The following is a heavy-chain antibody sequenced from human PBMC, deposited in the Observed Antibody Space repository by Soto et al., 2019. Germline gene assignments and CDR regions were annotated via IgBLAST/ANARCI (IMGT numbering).Heavy chain of an antibody. CDR1: GGSFSGYY. D-gene: IGHD6-6*01. CDR3: ARYSSSSLDAFDI. Sequence: QVQLQQWGAGLLKPSETLSLTCAVYGGSFSGYYWSWIRQPPGKGLEWIGEINHSGSTNYNPSLKSRVTISVDTSKNQFSLKLSSVTAADTAVYYCARYSSSSLDAFDIWGQGTMVTVSS. CDR2: INHSGST. V-gene: IGHV4-34*01. J-gene: IGHJ3*02.